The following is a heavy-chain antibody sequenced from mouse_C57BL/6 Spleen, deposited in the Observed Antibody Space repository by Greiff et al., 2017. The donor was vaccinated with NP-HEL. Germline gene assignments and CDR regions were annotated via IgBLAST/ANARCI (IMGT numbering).Heavy chain of an antibody. V-gene: IGHV1-80*01. J-gene: IGHJ3*01. Sequence: QVQLQQSGAELVKPGASVKISCKASGYAFSSYWMNWVKQRPGKGLEWIGQIYPGDGDTNYNGKFKGKATLTADKSSSTAYMQLSSLTSEDSAVYFCARDYSNPAWFAYWGQGTLVTVSA. CDR3: ARDYSNPAWFAY. CDR2: IYPGDGDT. D-gene: IGHD2-5*01. CDR1: GYAFSSYW.